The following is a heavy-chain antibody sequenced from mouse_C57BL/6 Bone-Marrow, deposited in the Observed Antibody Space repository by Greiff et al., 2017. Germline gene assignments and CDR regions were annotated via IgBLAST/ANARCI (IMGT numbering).Heavy chain of an antibody. CDR3: ARKSNYYGSEGYYAMDY. CDR1: GYTFTSYW. J-gene: IGHJ4*01. V-gene: IGHV1-64*01. CDR2: IHPNSGST. D-gene: IGHD1-1*01. Sequence: QVQLQQPGAELVKPGASVKLSCKASGYTFTSYWMHWVKQRPGQGLEWIGMIHPNSGSTNYNEKFKRKATLTVDKSSSTAYMQRSSLTSEDSAVYYCARKSNYYGSEGYYAMDYWGQGTSVTVSS.